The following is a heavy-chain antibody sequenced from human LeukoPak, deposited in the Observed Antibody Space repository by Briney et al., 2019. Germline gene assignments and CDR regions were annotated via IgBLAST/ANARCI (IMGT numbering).Heavy chain of an antibody. Sequence: SQTLSLTCTVSGGSISSGDYYWSWIRQPPGKGLEWIGYIYYSGSTYYNPSLKSRVTISVDTSKNQFSLKPSSVTAADTAVYYCARVTVRFDRDYWGQGTLVTVSS. D-gene: IGHD3-16*01. CDR2: IYYSGST. V-gene: IGHV4-30-4*08. CDR3: ARVTVRFDRDY. CDR1: GGSISSGDYY. J-gene: IGHJ4*02.